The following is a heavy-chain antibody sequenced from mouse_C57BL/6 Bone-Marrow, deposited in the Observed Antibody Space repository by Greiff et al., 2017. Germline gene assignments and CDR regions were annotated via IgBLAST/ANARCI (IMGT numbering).Heavy chain of an antibody. CDR2: IHPNSGST. V-gene: IGHV1-64*01. CDR1: GYTFTSYW. CDR3: ARDRDDYAMDY. J-gene: IGHJ4*01. Sequence: QVQLQQPGAELVKPGASVKLSCKASGYTFTSYWMHWVKQRPGQGLEWIGMIHPNSGSTNYNEKFKSKATLTVDKSSSTAYMQLSSLTSEDSAVYYCARDRDDYAMDYWGQGTSVTVSS. D-gene: IGHD3-3*01.